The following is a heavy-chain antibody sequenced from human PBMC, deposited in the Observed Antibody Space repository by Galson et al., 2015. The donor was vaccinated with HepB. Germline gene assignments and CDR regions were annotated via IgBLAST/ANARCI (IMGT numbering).Heavy chain of an antibody. V-gene: IGHV4-59*08. CDR1: GGSISSYY. D-gene: IGHD6-13*01. Sequence: ETLSLTCTVSGGSISSYYWSWIRQPPGKGLEWIGYIYYSGSTNYNPSLKSRVTISVDTSKNQFSLKLSSVTAADTAVYYCASLQRVRSSWYGGLDYWGQGTLVTVSS. CDR2: IYYSGST. CDR3: ASLQRVRSSWYGGLDY. J-gene: IGHJ4*02.